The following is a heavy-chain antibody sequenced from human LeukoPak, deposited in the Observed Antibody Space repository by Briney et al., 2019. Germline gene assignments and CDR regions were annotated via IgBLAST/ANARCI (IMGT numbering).Heavy chain of an antibody. V-gene: IGHV3-48*01. J-gene: IGHJ6*03. D-gene: IGHD4-11*01. Sequence: PGGSLRLSCAASGFTFSSYSMNWVRQAPGKGLECISYISSSSSTIYYADSVKGRFTISRDNAKNSLYLQMNSLRAEDTAVYYCASLMTTATYYYYYYMDVWGKGTTVTVSS. CDR2: ISSSSSTI. CDR1: GFTFSSYS. CDR3: ASLMTTATYYYYYYMDV.